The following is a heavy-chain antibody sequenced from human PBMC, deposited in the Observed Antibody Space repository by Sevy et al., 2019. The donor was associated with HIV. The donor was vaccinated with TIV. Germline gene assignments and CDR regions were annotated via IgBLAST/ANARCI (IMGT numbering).Heavy chain of an antibody. CDR2: TYYRSKWYN. J-gene: IGHJ6*02. CDR1: GDSVSSNSAA. V-gene: IGHV6-1*01. CDR3: ARARIAVAGITAYYYYGMDV. D-gene: IGHD6-19*01. Sequence: QSQTLSLTCAISGDSVSSNSAAWNWIRQSPSRGLEWLGRTYYRSKWYNDYAVSVKSRITINPDTSKNQFSLQLNSVTPEDTAVYYCARARIAVAGITAYYYYGMDVWGQGTTVTVSS.